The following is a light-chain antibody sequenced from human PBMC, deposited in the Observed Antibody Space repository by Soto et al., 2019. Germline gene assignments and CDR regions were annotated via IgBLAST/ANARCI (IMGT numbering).Light chain of an antibody. J-gene: IGKJ1*01. CDR1: QSISSW. V-gene: IGKV1-5*03. CDR2: KAS. Sequence: DIQMTQSPSTLSASVGDRVTITCRASQSISSWLAWYQQKPGKAPKLLIYKASSLESGVPSRFSGSRSGTEFTLTISSLLFYYFSTYCHRLYXSYASCAQGTNV. CDR3: RLYXSYAS.